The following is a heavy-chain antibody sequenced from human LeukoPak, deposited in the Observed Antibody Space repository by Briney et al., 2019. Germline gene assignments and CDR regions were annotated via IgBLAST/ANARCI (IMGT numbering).Heavy chain of an antibody. CDR1: GFTFSSYA. V-gene: IGHV3-30-3*01. Sequence: GGSLRLSCAASGFTFSSYAMHWVRQAPGKGLEWVAVISYDGSNKYYADSVKGRFTISRDNSKNTLYLQMNSLRAEDTAVYYCARVSSTYYFDYWGQGTLVTVSS. D-gene: IGHD2-2*01. J-gene: IGHJ4*02. CDR2: ISYDGSNK. CDR3: ARVSSTYYFDY.